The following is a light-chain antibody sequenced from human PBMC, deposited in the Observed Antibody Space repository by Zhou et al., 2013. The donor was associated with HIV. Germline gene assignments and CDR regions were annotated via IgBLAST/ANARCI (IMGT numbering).Light chain of an antibody. CDR1: QSVSSSY. CDR3: QQYGSSPPXT. CDR2: GTS. Sequence: EIVLTQSPATLSLSPGERATLSCRASQSVSSSYLAWYQQKPGQAPRLLIYGTSSRATGIPDRFSGSGPGTDFTLTISRLEPEDFAVYYCQQYGSSPPXTFGGGPRWRSN. J-gene: IGKJ4*01. V-gene: IGKV3-20*01.